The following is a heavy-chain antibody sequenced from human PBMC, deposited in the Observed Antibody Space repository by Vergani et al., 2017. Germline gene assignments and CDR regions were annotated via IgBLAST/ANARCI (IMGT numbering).Heavy chain of an antibody. CDR1: GGSISSGAFS. Sequence: QLQLQESGSGLVKPSQTLSLNCAASGGSISSGAFSWGWIRQPPGRGLQWIGHIFQSGSPDYNASLKSRVNISLDKSKNHFSLSLSSVTAADTAVYYCVRRYNVVRETDYFDYWGQGILVTVSS. J-gene: IGHJ4*02. CDR2: IFQSGSP. V-gene: IGHV4-30-2*01. CDR3: VRRYNVVRETDYFDY. D-gene: IGHD3-10*01.